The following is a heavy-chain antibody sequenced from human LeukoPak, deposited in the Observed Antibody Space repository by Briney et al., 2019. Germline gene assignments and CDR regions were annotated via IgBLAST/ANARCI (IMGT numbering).Heavy chain of an antibody. D-gene: IGHD6-19*01. V-gene: IGHV4-59*01. CDR3: ARTDSSGWYVFDY. CDR1: GGSFSGYY. J-gene: IGHJ4*02. Sequence: SETLSLTCAVYGGSFSGYYWSWIRQPPGKGLEWIGHIHYSGSTNHNPSLKSRVTISADTSKNQFSLKLSSVTAADTAVYYCARTDSSGWYVFDYWGQGTLVTVSS. CDR2: IHYSGST.